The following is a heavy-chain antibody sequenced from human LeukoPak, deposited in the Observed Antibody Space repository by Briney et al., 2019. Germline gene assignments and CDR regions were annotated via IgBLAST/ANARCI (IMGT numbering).Heavy chain of an antibody. CDR3: ARSQFIDYYDSSGYYY. V-gene: IGHV1-69*05. CDR2: IIPIFGTA. CDR1: GGTISSYA. D-gene: IGHD3-22*01. J-gene: IGHJ4*02. Sequence: SVKVSCKASGGTISSYAISWVRQAPGQGLEWMGGIIPIFGTANYAQKFQGRVTITTDESTSTAYMELSSLRSEDTAVYYCARSQFIDYYDSSGYYYWGQGTLVTVSS.